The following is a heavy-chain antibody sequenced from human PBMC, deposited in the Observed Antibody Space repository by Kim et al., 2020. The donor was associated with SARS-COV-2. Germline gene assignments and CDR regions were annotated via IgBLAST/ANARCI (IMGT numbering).Heavy chain of an antibody. V-gene: IGHV1-58*01. J-gene: IGHJ6*02. CDR2: IVVGSGNT. CDR3: AADHSSGWYLLRHYYYYYGMDV. CDR1: GFTFTSSA. Sequence: SVKVSCKASGFTFTSSAVQWVRQARGQRLEWIGWIVVGSGNTNYAQKFQERVTITRDMSTSTAYMELSSLRSEDTAVYYCAADHSSGWYLLRHYYYYYGMDVWGQGTTVTVSS. D-gene: IGHD6-19*01.